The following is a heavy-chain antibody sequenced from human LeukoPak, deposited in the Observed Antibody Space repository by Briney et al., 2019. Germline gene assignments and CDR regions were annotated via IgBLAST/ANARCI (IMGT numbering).Heavy chain of an antibody. D-gene: IGHD2-15*01. V-gene: IGHV1-18*01. Sequence: ASVKVSCKASGYTFTTYGISWVRQAPGQGLEWMGWISAYNGNTNYAQKLQGRVTMTTDTSTSTAYMELRSLRSDDTAVYYCARGLLCSGGSCYSENYWGQGTLVTVSS. CDR3: ARGLLCSGGSCYSENY. CDR1: GYTFTTYG. CDR2: ISAYNGNT. J-gene: IGHJ4*02.